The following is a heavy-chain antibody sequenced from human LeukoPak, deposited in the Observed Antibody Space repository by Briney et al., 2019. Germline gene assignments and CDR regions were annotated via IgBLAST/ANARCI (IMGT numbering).Heavy chain of an antibody. CDR2: ISGTGGST. V-gene: IGHV3-23*01. D-gene: IGHD3-10*01. CDR3: ARPSGPYGSGSYYQS. CDR1: GFTFSSYA. Sequence: PGGSLRLSCAASGFTFSSYAMSWVRQAPGKGLEGVSAISGTGGSTYYADSVKGRFTISRDNSKNTLYLQMNSLRHGDTAVYYCARPSGPYGSGSYYQSWGQGTLVPVSS. J-gene: IGHJ5*02.